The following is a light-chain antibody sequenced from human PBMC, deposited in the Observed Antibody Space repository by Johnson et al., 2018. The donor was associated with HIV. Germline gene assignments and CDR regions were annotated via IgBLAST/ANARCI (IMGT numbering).Light chain of an antibody. CDR2: ENN. Sequence: LTQPPSVSAAPGQKVTISCSGSNSNIGNNYVSWYQHLPGTAPKLLIYENNRRPSGIPDRFSGSQSGTSATLGITGLQTGDEADYYCGTWDSSLRKVFGTCTKVTVL. CDR3: GTWDSSLRKV. V-gene: IGLV1-51*02. CDR1: NSNIGNNY. J-gene: IGLJ1*01.